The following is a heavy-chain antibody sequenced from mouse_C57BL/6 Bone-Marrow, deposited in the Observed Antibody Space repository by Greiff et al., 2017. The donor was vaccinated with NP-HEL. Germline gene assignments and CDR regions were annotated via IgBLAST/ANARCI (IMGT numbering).Heavy chain of an antibody. V-gene: IGHV1-7*01. D-gene: IGHD2-5*01. CDR1: GYTFTSYW. Sequence: QVQLQQSGAELAKPGASVKLSCKASGYTFTSYWMHWVKQRPGQGLEWIGYINPSSGYTKYNQKFKDKATLTADKSSSTAYMQLSSLTYEDSAVYYCARPRSFYYSNYVPFAYWGQGTLVTVSA. CDR2: INPSSGYT. J-gene: IGHJ3*01. CDR3: ARPRSFYYSNYVPFAY.